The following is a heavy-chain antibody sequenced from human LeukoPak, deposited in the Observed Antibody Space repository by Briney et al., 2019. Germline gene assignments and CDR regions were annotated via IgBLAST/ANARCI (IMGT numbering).Heavy chain of an antibody. D-gene: IGHD3-16*01. V-gene: IGHV3-23*01. CDR1: GFTSIAYA. J-gene: IGHJ6*02. CDR3: ARNQQLGGHSYYYYGMDV. CDR2: ISGGGVTT. Sequence: GGSLRLSCVGSGFTSIAYALTWARQAPGQGLEWVSGISGGGVTTYYADSVKDRFTISRDSSKNTLYLQMNSLRADDTAIYYCARNQQLGGHSYYYYGMDVWGQGTTVTVSS.